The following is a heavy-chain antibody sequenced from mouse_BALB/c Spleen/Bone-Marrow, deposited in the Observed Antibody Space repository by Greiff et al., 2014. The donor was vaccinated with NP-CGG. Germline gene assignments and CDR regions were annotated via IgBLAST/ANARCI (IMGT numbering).Heavy chain of an antibody. J-gene: IGHJ4*01. D-gene: IGHD1-1*01. CDR1: GFSLTSYG. Sequence: QVQLKESGPGLVAPSQSLSITCTISGFSLTSYGVHWVRQPPGKGLEWLVVIWSDGSTTYNSALKSRLSISKDNSKSQVFLKMNSLQTDDTAMYYCARHYGSSLYAMDYWGQETSVTVSS. CDR2: IWSDGST. CDR3: ARHYGSSLYAMDY. V-gene: IGHV2-6-1*01.